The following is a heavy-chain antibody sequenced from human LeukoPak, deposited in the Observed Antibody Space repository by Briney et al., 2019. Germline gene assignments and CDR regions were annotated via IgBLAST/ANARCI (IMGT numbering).Heavy chain of an antibody. V-gene: IGHV1-18*01. CDR2: INTDNGNT. CDR3: ARVAGYSSYYYMDV. Sequence: ASVKVSCKAADYIFTTYVVNWVRQAPGQGLEWMGWINTDNGNTNYAQKFQGRVTMTTDTSTSIVYMELRSLRSDDTAAYYCARVAGYSSYYYMDVWGKGTTVTVSS. D-gene: IGHD2-21*01. J-gene: IGHJ6*03. CDR1: DYIFTTYV.